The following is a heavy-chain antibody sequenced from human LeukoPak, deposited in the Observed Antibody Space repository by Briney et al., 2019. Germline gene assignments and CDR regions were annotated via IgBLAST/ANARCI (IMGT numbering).Heavy chain of an antibody. D-gene: IGHD4-23*01. CDR1: GFTFSSYE. V-gene: IGHV3-48*03. CDR3: AIVTRWYVIDY. J-gene: IGHJ4*02. CDR2: ICSNCSTI. Sequence: GRSLRLSCAASGFTFSSYEMKGVREAPGKGLEWVSDICSNCSTIYYADSVEGGFTVSRDNAKTSLYLQMISLRAEDTAVYYCAIVTRWYVIDYWGQGTLVTVSS.